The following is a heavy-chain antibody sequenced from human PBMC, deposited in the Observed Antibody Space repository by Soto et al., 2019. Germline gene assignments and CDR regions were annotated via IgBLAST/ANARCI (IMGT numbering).Heavy chain of an antibody. J-gene: IGHJ4*02. V-gene: IGHV2-5*02. CDR3: AYRALYSGSYWDGGYFDY. D-gene: IGHD1-26*01. Sequence: QITLRESGPTRVRPTQTLSLTCTFSGFSLHTSGVGVGWIRQPPGKALEWLALIYWDDDKRYSPSLKSRLIITKDTSENQVVLTMTNTAPVDTATYYGAYRALYSGSYWDGGYFDYWGQGTLITVSS. CDR2: IYWDDDK. CDR1: GFSLHTSGVG.